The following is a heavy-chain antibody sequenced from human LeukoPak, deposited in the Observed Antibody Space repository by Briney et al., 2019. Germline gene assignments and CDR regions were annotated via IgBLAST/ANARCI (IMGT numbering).Heavy chain of an antibody. D-gene: IGHD1-26*01. CDR2: ISGNSGST. CDR3: AREVGWFDS. V-gene: IGHV3-23*01. CDR1: GFTFTNFA. Sequence: GGSLRLSCATSGFTFTNFAMSWVRQAPGKGLEWVSVISGNSGSTYYADSVKGRFTISRENPKNTLYLQMNSLRAEDTAIYYCAREVGWFDSWGQGTLVTVSS. J-gene: IGHJ5*01.